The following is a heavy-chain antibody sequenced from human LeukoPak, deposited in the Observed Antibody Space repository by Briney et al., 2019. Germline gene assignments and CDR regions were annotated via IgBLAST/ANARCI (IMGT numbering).Heavy chain of an antibody. CDR1: GYTFPSYF. CDR3: ARTAARRFDY. Sequence: ASVKVSCKAAGYTFPSYFMHWVRQAPGQGLEWMGIINPTGGSTTYAQKFQGRVTMTRDTSTSTVYMELSSLRSDDTAVYYCARTAARRFDYWGQGTLVTVSS. CDR2: INPTGGST. J-gene: IGHJ4*02. D-gene: IGHD6-6*01. V-gene: IGHV1-46*01.